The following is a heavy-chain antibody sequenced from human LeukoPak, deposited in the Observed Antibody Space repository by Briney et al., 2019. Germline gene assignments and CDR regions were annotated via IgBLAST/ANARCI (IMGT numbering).Heavy chain of an antibody. Sequence: GGSLRLSCAASGFTFSRQSMNWVRQAPGKGLEWVSAISGSGGSTYYADSVKGRFTISRDNSKNTLYLQMNSLRAEDTAVYYCAKAAGPQPLYYYYYMDVWGKGTTVTISS. J-gene: IGHJ6*03. CDR2: ISGSGGST. V-gene: IGHV3-23*01. CDR1: GFTFSRQS. CDR3: AKAAGPQPLYYYYYMDV. D-gene: IGHD6-19*01.